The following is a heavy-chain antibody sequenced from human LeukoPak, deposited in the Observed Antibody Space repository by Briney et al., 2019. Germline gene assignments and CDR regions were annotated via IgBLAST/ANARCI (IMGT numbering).Heavy chain of an antibody. J-gene: IGHJ4*02. V-gene: IGHV1-18*01. CDR2: ISAYNGNT. CDR3: ARDLKGYYDSSGYSEIGY. CDR1: GYTFTSYG. Sequence: GASVKVSCKASGYTFTSYGISWVRQAPGQGLEWMGWISAYNGNTNYAQKLQGRVTITADKSTSTAYMELSSLRSEDTAVYYCARDLKGYYDSSGYSEIGYWSQGTLVTVSS. D-gene: IGHD3-22*01.